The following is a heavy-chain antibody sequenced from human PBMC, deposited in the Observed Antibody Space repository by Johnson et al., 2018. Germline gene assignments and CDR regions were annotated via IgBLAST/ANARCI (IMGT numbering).Heavy chain of an antibody. J-gene: IGHJ6*02. D-gene: IGHD1-26*01. V-gene: IGHV6-1*01. CDR3: AVGTVGATSGMGV. Sequence: ISGDSVSSNSAAWNWIRQSPSRGLEWLGRTYYRSKWYNDYAVSVKRRITINPDTSKNQFSLQLNSVNPEDTAVYYCAVGTVGATSGMGVWGQGTTVTVSS. CDR2: TYYRSKWYN. CDR1: GDSVSSNSAA.